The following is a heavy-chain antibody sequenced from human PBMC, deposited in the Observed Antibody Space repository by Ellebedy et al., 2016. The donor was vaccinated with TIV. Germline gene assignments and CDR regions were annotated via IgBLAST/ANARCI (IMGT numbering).Heavy chain of an antibody. V-gene: IGHV3-30*18. CDR3: AKGPRGYKFAMEEYFQH. CDR1: GFTFSNFD. D-gene: IGHD5-12*01. Sequence: PGGSLRLSCAASGFTFSNFDMDWVRQAPGKGLEWVAVISHDGSLKFYADSVKGRFTISRDNSRKTLYLQMNSLSPEDTAVYYCAKGPRGYKFAMEEYFQHWGQGTLVTVSS. CDR2: ISHDGSLK. J-gene: IGHJ1*01.